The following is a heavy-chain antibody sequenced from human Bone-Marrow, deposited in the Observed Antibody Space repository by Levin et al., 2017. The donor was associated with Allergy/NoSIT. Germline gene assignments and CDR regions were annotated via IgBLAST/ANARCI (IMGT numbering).Heavy chain of an antibody. J-gene: IGHJ4*02. V-gene: IGHV3-74*03. CDR2: VNRDGTTT. D-gene: IGHD2-15*01. Sequence: HPGGSLRLSCVASGFSFDDYWMHWVRQSPGTGLVWVARVNRDGTTTKYADSVRGRFTISRVNAKNTLYPQENSVKAADTTVYYCVRVASRYYFDFWGPGALVTVSS. CDR3: VRVASRYYFDF. CDR1: GFSFDDYW.